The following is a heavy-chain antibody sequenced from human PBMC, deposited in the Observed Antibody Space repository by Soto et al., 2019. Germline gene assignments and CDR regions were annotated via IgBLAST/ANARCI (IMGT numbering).Heavy chain of an antibody. Sequence: ASVKVSCKASGYTFIRYNMHWVRQAPGQGLEWMGMINPSGGSTSYAQKFQARVTMTRDTSTSTVYMQLSSLRSEDTAVYYCARDRAWYCSGGTCPDPLDLWGR. D-gene: IGHD2-15*01. CDR2: INPSGGST. CDR1: GYTFIRYN. J-gene: IGHJ2*01. V-gene: IGHV1-46*01. CDR3: ARDRAWYCSGGTCPDPLDL.